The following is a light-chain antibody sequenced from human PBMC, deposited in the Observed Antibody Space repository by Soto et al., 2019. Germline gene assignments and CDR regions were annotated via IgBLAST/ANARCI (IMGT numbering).Light chain of an antibody. CDR2: GAS. V-gene: IGKV3-15*01. CDR3: QQYDKWPPYT. Sequence: EVVMTQSPATLSVSPGERATLSCRASQSVGSELAWYQQKPGQAPRLLIYGASTRSTGIPARFSGSGSGTDFTLTISSLQSEDFAVYYCQQYDKWPPYTFGQGTKPEIK. J-gene: IGKJ2*01. CDR1: QSVGSE.